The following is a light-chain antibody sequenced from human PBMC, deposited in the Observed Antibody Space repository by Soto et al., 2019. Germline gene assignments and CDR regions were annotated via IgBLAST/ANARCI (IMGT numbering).Light chain of an antibody. CDR2: GNS. CDR1: SSNIGAGYD. J-gene: IGLJ2*01. CDR3: QSYDISLSVSVI. V-gene: IGLV1-40*01. Sequence: QSVLTQPPSVSGAPGQRVTISCTGSSSNIGAGYDAQWYQQLPGAAPKLLIFGNSNRPSGVPDRFSGSRSGTSASLAITGLQAEDEADYFCQSYDISLSVSVIFGGGTKLTVL.